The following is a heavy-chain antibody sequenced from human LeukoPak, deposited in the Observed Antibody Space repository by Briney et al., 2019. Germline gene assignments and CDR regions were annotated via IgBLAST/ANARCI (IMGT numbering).Heavy chain of an antibody. Sequence: GSLRLSCAASGFTFSDYYMSWLRQAPGKGLEWVSYVSSTGSTIYYADSVKGRFTISRDNAKNSLYLQMNSLRAEDTAVYYCASATTIFGPLPPRYWGPGTRVTVSS. J-gene: IGHJ4*02. V-gene: IGHV3-11*04. CDR2: VSSTGSTI. CDR3: ASATTIFGPLPPRY. D-gene: IGHD3-3*01. CDR1: GFTFSDYY.